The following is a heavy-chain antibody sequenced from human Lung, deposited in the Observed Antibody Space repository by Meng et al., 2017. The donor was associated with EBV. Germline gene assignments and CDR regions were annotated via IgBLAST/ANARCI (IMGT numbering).Heavy chain of an antibody. V-gene: IGHV3-53*01. J-gene: IGHJ6*02. D-gene: IGHD2-2*01. CDR2: IYLDGTS. CDR1: GFTIGSNY. CDR3: ARDSSFYGMDV. Sequence: VESGGGLFQPGGSLRLSCSASGFTIGSNYMSWVRQAPGKGLEWVSVIYLDGTSYYADSVKGRFTISRDNSENTLYLQMNSLRVEDTAVYYCARDSSFYGMDVWGQGTTVTVSS.